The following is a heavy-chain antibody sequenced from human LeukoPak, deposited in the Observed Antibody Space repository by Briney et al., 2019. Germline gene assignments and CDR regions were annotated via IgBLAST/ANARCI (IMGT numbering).Heavy chain of an antibody. CDR1: GFTFSSYW. J-gene: IGHJ4*02. D-gene: IGHD3-10*01. Sequence: GGSLRLSCAASGFTFSSYWMSWVRQAPGKGLEWVANINQDGSEKYYVDSVKGRFTISRDNAKNSLYLQINSLRAEDTAMYYCASSMWFGMRKTDYWGQGTLVTVSS. V-gene: IGHV3-7*03. CDR3: ASSMWFGMRKTDY. CDR2: INQDGSEK.